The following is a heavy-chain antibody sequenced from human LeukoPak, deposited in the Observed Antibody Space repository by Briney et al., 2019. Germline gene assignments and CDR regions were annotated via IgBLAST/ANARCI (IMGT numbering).Heavy chain of an antibody. Sequence: QPGGSLRLSCAASGFTFSDHCMDWVRQAPGKGLEWVGRTRNKANSYTTEYAASVKGRFTISRDDSKNTLYLQMNGLTTEDTAVYHCTTGQAGVTHDGYWGQGTLVTVSS. V-gene: IGHV3-72*01. CDR1: GFTFSDHC. D-gene: IGHD2-21*02. CDR2: TRNKANSYTT. J-gene: IGHJ4*02. CDR3: TTGQAGVTHDGY.